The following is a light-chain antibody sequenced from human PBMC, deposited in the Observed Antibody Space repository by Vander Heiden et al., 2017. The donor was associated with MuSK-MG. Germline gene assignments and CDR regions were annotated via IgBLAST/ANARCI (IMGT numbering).Light chain of an antibody. CDR2: GAS. CDR3: HQTDSYPLT. J-gene: IGKJ4*01. CDR1: QGISAY. Sequence: VEIAQSPSSVSASVADRVTITCWASQGISAYLVCYQQKPGKAPKLLIYGASSLQSGVLSTFSGSGSGTDFTLTISSRQPEDFATYLCHQTDSYPLTFGGGTRVEIK. V-gene: IGKV1-12*01.